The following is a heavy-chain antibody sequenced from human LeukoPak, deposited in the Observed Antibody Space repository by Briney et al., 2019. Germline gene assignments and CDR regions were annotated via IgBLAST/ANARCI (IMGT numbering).Heavy chain of an antibody. J-gene: IGHJ4*02. Sequence: GGSLRLSCAASGFTVSSNYMNWVRQAPGKGLEWVSSISSSSSYIYYADSVKGRFTISRDNAKNSLYLQMNSLRAEDTAVYYCARCSGGSCDYDYWGQETLVTVSS. CDR3: ARCSGGSCDYDY. V-gene: IGHV3-21*01. D-gene: IGHD2-15*01. CDR2: ISSSSSYI. CDR1: GFTVSSNY.